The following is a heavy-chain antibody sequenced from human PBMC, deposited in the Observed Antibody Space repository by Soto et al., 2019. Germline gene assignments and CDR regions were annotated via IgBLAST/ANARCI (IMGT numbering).Heavy chain of an antibody. J-gene: IGHJ5*02. CDR2: ISGSGGST. D-gene: IGHD1-26*01. Sequence: EVQLLESGGGLVKPGGSLRLSCAASGFTFSSYAMSWVRQAPGKGLEWVSGISGSGGSTNYADSVKGRFTISRDNSKNTLDLQINSPGAEDTAVYLRSKKTSGKYLYNWFDPWGQGTLVTVSS. V-gene: IGHV3-23*01. CDR3: SKKTSGKYLYNWFDP. CDR1: GFTFSSYA.